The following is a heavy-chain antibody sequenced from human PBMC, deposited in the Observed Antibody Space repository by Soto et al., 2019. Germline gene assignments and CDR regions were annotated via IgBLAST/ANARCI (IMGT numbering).Heavy chain of an antibody. CDR1: GYIFTSYW. CDR2: IYPGDSDT. Sequence: PGESLKISCKGSGYIFTSYWIGWVRQMPGKGLEWMGIIYPGDSDTRYSPSFQGQVTISADKSISTAYLQWSSLKASDTAMYYCERRKDYDFWSGYPDYWGQAILVTVS. CDR3: ERRKDYDFWSGYPDY. V-gene: IGHV5-51*01. D-gene: IGHD3-3*01. J-gene: IGHJ4*02.